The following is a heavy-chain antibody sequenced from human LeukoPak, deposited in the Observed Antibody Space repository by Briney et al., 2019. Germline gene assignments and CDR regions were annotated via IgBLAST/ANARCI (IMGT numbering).Heavy chain of an antibody. Sequence: GGSLRLSCAASGFTFSRYAMSWVRQAPGKGLEWVSAISGSGGSSYYADSVKGRFSISRDNSKNTLYLQMSSLRAEDTAVYYCAKRDYSNYDLDYWGQGTLVTVSS. V-gene: IGHV3-23*01. D-gene: IGHD4-11*01. CDR1: GFTFSRYA. J-gene: IGHJ4*02. CDR2: ISGSGGSS. CDR3: AKRDYSNYDLDY.